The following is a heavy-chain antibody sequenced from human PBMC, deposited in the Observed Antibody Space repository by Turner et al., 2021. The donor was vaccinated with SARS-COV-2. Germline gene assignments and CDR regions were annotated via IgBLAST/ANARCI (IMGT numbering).Heavy chain of an antibody. CDR1: GGFISSSSYY. Sequence: HLQESGPGLVNPSDTLSLTCPVSGGFISSSSYYCGWLRQPTGKGLEWIGYIYYSGSAYYNPSHKSRVTISVDPSKNQFSLKLTSVTAADTAVYYCARLMDTAMDYYGTDVWGQGTTVTVSS. D-gene: IGHD5-18*01. CDR2: IYYSGSA. CDR3: ARLMDTAMDYYGTDV. V-gene: IGHV4-39*01. J-gene: IGHJ6*02.